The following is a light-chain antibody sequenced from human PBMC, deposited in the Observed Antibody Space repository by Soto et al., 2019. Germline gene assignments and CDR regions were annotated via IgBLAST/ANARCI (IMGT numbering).Light chain of an antibody. Sequence: ETVMTQSPATLSVSPGERATLSCRASQSISSDLAWYQQKPGQAPRLLIYGASTTATGIPGRFSGSGSGREFTLTISSLQPEDSATYYCLQDINYPWTFGQGTKVEIK. CDR3: LQDINYPWT. CDR1: QSISSD. V-gene: IGKV3-15*01. J-gene: IGKJ1*01. CDR2: GAS.